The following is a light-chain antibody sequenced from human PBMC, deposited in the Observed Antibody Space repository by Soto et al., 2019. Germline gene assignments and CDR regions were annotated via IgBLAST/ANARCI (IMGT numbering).Light chain of an antibody. CDR1: HDISTF. CDR3: QQLYTLPFT. Sequence: DLQLTQSRSLLSGSIGDRVTITCRSSHDISTFLAWYQQKPGKAPKLLIYEASTLQSGVPSRFSGSGSGTEFTLTISGLLPEDFAAYHCQQLYTLPFTFGQGTRLEI. J-gene: IGKJ5*01. V-gene: IGKV1-9*01. CDR2: EAS.